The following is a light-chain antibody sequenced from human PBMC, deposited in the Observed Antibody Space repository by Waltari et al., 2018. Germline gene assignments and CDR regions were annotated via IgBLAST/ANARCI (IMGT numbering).Light chain of an antibody. CDR3: YQHSSGWM. CDR2: SAS. V-gene: IGKV3-11*01. J-gene: IGKJ1*01. CDR1: QSVSRY. Sequence: VILTQSPATLSLSPGEGATLSCRASQSVSRYLAWYQQKPGQAPRLLIHSASSRATGIPDRFSGSGSGTEFTLTISSLEPEDVGVYYCYQHSSGWMSGQGTKVEIK.